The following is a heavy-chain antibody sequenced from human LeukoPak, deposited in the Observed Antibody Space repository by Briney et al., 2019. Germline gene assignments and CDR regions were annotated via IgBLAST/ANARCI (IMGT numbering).Heavy chain of an antibody. V-gene: IGHV3-23*01. J-gene: IGHJ3*02. D-gene: IGHD2-21*01. CDR1: GFTFSSYA. CDR3: AREGPPYSLISLGAFDI. Sequence: GGSLRLSCAASGFTFSSYAMSWVRQAPGKGLEWVSAISGSGGSTYYADSVKGRFTISRDNSKNTLYLQMNSLRAEDTAVYYCAREGPPYSLISLGAFDIWGQGTMVTVSS. CDR2: ISGSGGST.